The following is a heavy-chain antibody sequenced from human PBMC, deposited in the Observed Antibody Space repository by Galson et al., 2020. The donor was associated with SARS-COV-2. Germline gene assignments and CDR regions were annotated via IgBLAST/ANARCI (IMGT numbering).Heavy chain of an antibody. D-gene: IGHD4-17*01. CDR2: IWYDGSNK. CDR3: ARDLMQGDYADPKH. J-gene: IGHJ4*02. V-gene: IGHV3-33*01. Sequence: GESLKISCAASGFTFSSYGMHWVRQAPGKGLEWVAVIWYDGSNKYYSDSVKGPFTISRDNSKNTLYLQMNSLRAEDTAVYYCARDLMQGDYADPKHWGQGTLVTVSS. CDR1: GFTFSSYG.